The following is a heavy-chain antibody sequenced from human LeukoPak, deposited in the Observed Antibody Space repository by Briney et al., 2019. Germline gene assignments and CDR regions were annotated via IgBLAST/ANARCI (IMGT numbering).Heavy chain of an antibody. CDR3: ARKSLWFKYYDY. D-gene: IGHD2-21*01. CDR1: GFTFTSYT. CDR2: TSYDGGNR. V-gene: IGHV3-30*01. Sequence: GGSLRLSCAASGFTFTSYTMRWVRQPPGQGLEWVAATSYDGGNRYYADYVKGRFTISRDNSNNTLFLQMKSLRPEDTAVYFCARKSLWFKYYDYWGQGIWVTVSS. J-gene: IGHJ4*02.